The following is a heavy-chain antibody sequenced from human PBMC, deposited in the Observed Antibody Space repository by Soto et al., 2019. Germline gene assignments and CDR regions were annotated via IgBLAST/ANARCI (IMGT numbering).Heavy chain of an antibody. CDR3: ARGEADWFDP. CDR1: GAYISSYY. V-gene: IGHV4-59*01. Sequence: PSATLSLPCNVCGAYISSYYLRWIRQPPGKGLEWIGYIYYSGSTNYNPSLKSRVTISVDTSKNQFSLKLSSVTAADTAVYYCARGEADWFDPWGQGHLVTVSS. CDR2: IYYSGST. J-gene: IGHJ5*02.